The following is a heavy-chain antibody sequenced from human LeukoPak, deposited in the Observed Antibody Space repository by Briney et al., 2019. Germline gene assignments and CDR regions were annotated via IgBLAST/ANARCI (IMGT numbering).Heavy chain of an antibody. Sequence: SETLSLTCTVSGGSISSYYWSWIRQPPGKGLEWIGYIYYSGSTNYNPSLKSRVTISVDTSKNQFSLKLSSVTAADTAVYYCARVGYSYGLGWFDPWGQGTLVTVSS. V-gene: IGHV4-59*01. CDR2: IYYSGST. D-gene: IGHD5-18*01. CDR1: GGSISSYY. CDR3: ARVGYSYGLGWFDP. J-gene: IGHJ5*02.